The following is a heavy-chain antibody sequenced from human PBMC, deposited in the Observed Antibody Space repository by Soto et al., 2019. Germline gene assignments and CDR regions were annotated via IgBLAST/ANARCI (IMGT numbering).Heavy chain of an antibody. CDR2: ISSSSSYT. CDR1: GFTFSDYY. Sequence: GGSLRLSCAASGFTFSDYYMSWIRQAPGKGLEWVSYISSSSSYTNYADSVKGRFTISRDNAKNSLYLQMNSLRAEDTAVYYCARGGAARPLDYWGQGTLVTVSS. D-gene: IGHD6-6*01. CDR3: ARGGAARPLDY. V-gene: IGHV3-11*06. J-gene: IGHJ4*02.